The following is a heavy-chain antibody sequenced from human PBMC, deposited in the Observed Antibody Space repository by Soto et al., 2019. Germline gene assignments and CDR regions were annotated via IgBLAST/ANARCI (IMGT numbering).Heavy chain of an antibody. CDR2: ISGPRQGT. J-gene: IGHJ6*02. CDR1: AFTFTTYA. Sequence: PGGSLRLSCAAAAFTFTTYAMTWVRQAPGKGLEWVSIISGPRQGTHYADFVKGRSTITRDNSQRTLHLRINSLRAEHTAVYYCPKNGDFRRWGTDLWGQVRTVTVS. D-gene: IGHD3-3*01. CDR3: PKNGDFRRWGTDL. V-gene: IGHV3-23*01.